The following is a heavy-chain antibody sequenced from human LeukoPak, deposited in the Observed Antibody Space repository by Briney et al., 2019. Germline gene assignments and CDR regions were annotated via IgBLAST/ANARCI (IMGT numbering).Heavy chain of an antibody. V-gene: IGHV3-43*02. D-gene: IGHD3-10*01. CDR1: GFTFDDYA. CDR3: GVRGSSLDC. J-gene: IGHJ4*02. CDR2: IGGDGGST. Sequence: GGSLRLSCAASGFTFDDYAMHWVRQAPGKGLEWVSLIGGDGGSTYYADSVKGRFTISRDNSKNTLYLQMNSLRAEDTAVYYCGVRGSSLDCWGQGTLVTVSS.